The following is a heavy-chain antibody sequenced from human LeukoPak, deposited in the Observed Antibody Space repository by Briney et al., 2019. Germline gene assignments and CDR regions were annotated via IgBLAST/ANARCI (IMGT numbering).Heavy chain of an antibody. CDR1: GYTLTELS. Sequence: ASVKVSCKVSGYTLTELSMHWVRQAPGKGLEWMGGFDPEGGETIYAQKFQGRVTMTEDTSTDTAYMELSSLRSEDTAVYYCATALENYYDRERDAFDIWGQGTMVTVSS. D-gene: IGHD3-22*01. CDR2: FDPEGGET. V-gene: IGHV1-24*01. CDR3: ATALENYYDRERDAFDI. J-gene: IGHJ3*02.